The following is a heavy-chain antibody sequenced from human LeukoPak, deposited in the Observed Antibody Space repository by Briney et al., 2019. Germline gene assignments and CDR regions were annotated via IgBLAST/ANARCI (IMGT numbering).Heavy chain of an antibody. Sequence: GSLRLSCAASGFTFDDYTMHWVRQAPGKGLEWVANIKQDGSEKYYVNSVKGRFTISRDNAKNSLSLQMNSLRAEDTAVYYCASRAHFWSGPGGWGQGTLVTVSS. CDR3: ASRAHFWSGPGG. CDR2: IKQDGSEK. J-gene: IGHJ4*02. V-gene: IGHV3-7*01. D-gene: IGHD3-3*02. CDR1: GFTFDDYT.